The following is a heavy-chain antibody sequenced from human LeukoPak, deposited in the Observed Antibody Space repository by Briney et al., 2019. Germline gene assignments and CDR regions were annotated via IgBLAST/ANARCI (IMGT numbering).Heavy chain of an antibody. CDR3: ASGMRVGPNI. CDR1: GFTFGPYT. CDR2: ISSSSDTI. D-gene: IGHD1-26*01. J-gene: IGHJ4*02. Sequence: GGSLRLSCAASGFTFGPYTTNWVRQAPGKGLEWVSYISSSSDTIYYADSVKGRFTISRDNAKNSLYLQMNSLRAEDTAVYYCASGMRVGPNIWGQGTLVTVSS. V-gene: IGHV3-48*04.